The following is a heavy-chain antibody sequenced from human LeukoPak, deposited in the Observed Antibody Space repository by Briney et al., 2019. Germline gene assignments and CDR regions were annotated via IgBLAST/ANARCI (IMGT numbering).Heavy chain of an antibody. Sequence: SVKVSCKASGGTFSSYAISWVRQSPGQGLEWMGRIIPILGIANYAQKFQGRVTITADKSTSTAYMELSSLRSEDTAVYYCARRIYGGYYYYGMDVWGQGTTVTVSS. D-gene: IGHD4-17*01. CDR2: IIPILGIA. J-gene: IGHJ6*02. CDR3: ARRIYGGYYYYGMDV. CDR1: GGTFSSYA. V-gene: IGHV1-69*04.